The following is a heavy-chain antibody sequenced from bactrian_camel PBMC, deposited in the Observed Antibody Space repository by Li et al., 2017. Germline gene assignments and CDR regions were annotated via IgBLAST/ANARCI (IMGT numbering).Heavy chain of an antibody. CDR1: GYLYSSRC. Sequence: VQLVESGGGSVQAGGSLRLSCAASGYLYSSRCVAWFRQAPGKEREGVATIDSDGDTSYADSVKGRFTISKDDAENILYLQMNNLRPEDTAKYYCAVLRAGVPWLREGRGYCYGRGQEQYYYWGQGTQVTVS. CDR3: AVLRAGVPWLREGRGYCYGRGQEQYYY. V-gene: IGHV3S26*01. J-gene: IGHJ4*01. CDR2: IDSDGDT. D-gene: IGHD2*01.